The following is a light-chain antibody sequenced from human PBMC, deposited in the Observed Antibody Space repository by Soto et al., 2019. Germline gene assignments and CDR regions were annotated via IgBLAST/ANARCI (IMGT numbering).Light chain of an antibody. Sequence: QSVLTQPPSVSGAPGQRVTISCTGSSSNIGAGYDVHWYQQLPGTAPKLLIYGNSNRPSGVPDGFSGSKSGTSASLAITGLQAEDEADYYCQSYGSSLSGSRVFGGGTKLTVL. CDR3: QSYGSSLSGSRV. V-gene: IGLV1-40*01. J-gene: IGLJ2*01. CDR2: GNS. CDR1: SSNIGAGYD.